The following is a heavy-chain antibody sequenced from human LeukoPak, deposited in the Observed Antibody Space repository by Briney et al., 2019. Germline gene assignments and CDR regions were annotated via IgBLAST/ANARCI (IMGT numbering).Heavy chain of an antibody. V-gene: IGHV4-39*07. D-gene: IGHD4-23*01. Sequence: SETLSLTCTVSGGSISSSSYYWGWIRQPPGKGLEWIGEINHSGSTNYNPSLKSRVTISVDTSKNQFSLKLNSVTAADTAVYYCARVTVGRGGWFDPWGQGTLVTVSS. CDR1: GGSISSSSYY. CDR3: ARVTVGRGGWFDP. CDR2: INHSGST. J-gene: IGHJ5*02.